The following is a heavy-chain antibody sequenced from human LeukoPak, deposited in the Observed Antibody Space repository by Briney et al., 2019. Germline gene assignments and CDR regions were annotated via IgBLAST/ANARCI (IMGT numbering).Heavy chain of an antibody. J-gene: IGHJ4*02. CDR1: GYTFTSYG. CDR2: ISAYNGNT. D-gene: IGHD3-3*01. Sequence: ASVKVSCKASGYTFTSYGISWVRQAPGQGLEWMGWISAYNGNTNYAQKLQGRVTMTTDTSTSTAYMELRRLRSDDTAVYYCARTGRGYDFWSGYYTHWGQGTLVTVSS. V-gene: IGHV1-18*01. CDR3: ARTGRGYDFWSGYYTH.